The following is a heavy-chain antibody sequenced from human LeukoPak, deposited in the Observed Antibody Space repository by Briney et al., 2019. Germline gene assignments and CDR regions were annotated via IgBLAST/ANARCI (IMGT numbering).Heavy chain of an antibody. CDR3: AMGATTFAAIHFDY. CDR1: GYTFTDYY. Sequence: ASVKVSCKTSGYTFTDYYIHWVRQAPGQGLEWMGWINPDSGYTNYAQKFQGRVTITRDMSTSTAYMELSSLRSEDTAVYYCAMGATTFAAIHFDYWGQGTLVTVSS. D-gene: IGHD1-26*01. J-gene: IGHJ4*02. V-gene: IGHV1-2*02. CDR2: INPDSGYT.